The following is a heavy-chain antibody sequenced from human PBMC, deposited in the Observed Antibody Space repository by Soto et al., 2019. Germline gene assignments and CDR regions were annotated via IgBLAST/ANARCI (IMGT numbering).Heavy chain of an antibody. V-gene: IGHV3-23*01. J-gene: IGHJ2*01. CDR1: QFTFSYYA. CDR3: AKGRPPFDL. Sequence: EVQLLESGGGLVQPGGSLRLSCAASQFTFSYYAMGWVRQAPGKGLEWVSPISGAGGSTNYADSVKGRFAISRANSENTLYLQMNSLSAEDTAVYYCAKGRPPFDLWGRGTLVIVSS. CDR2: ISGAGGST. D-gene: IGHD6-6*01.